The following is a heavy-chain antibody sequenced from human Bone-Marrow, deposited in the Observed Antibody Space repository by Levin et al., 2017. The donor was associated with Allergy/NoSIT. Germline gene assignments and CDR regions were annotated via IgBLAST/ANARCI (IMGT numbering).Heavy chain of an antibody. CDR1: GFTFSSYA. CDR2: ISYDGSNK. CDR3: ARDLGVTPGEYYYYGMDV. Sequence: GSLRLSCAASGFTFSSYAMHWVRQAPGKGLEWVAVISYDGSNKYYADSVKGRFTISRDNSKNTLYLQMNSLRAEDTAVYYCARDLGVTPGEYYYYGMDVWGQGTTVTVSS. V-gene: IGHV3-30-3*01. J-gene: IGHJ6*02. D-gene: IGHD3-10*01.